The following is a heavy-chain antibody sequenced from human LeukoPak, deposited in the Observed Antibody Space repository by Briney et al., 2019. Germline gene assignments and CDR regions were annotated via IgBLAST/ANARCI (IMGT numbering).Heavy chain of an antibody. Sequence: SETLSLTCTVSGVSISSYYWSWIRPPPGKGLEWIGYIYYSGSTNYNPSLKSRVTISVDPSKNQFSLKLSSVTAADTAVYYCAREDGYKGLDYWGQGTLVTVSS. CDR2: IYYSGST. J-gene: IGHJ4*02. D-gene: IGHD5-24*01. V-gene: IGHV4-59*01. CDR3: AREDGYKGLDY. CDR1: GVSISSYY.